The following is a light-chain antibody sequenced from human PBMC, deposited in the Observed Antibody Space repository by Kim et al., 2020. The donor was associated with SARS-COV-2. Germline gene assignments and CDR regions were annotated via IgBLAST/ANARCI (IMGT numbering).Light chain of an antibody. CDR1: SSNIGSNT. J-gene: IGLJ3*02. CDR3: ATWDDSLNGWV. CDR2: SNN. V-gene: IGLV1-44*01. Sequence: QSVLTQPPSASVTPGQRVTISCSGSSSNIGSNTVNWYQQLPGTAPKLLLYSNNQRPSGVPDRFSGSKSGTSASLAISGLQSEDEADYYCATWDDSLNGWVFGGGTQLTVL.